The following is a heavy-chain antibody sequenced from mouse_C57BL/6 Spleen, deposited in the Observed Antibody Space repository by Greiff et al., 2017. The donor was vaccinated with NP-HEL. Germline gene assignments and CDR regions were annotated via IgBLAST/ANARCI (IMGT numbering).Heavy chain of an antibody. CDR1: GFTFSSYT. V-gene: IGHV5-9*01. CDR3: ARQRPYLPYAMDY. CDR2: ISGGGGNT. J-gene: IGHJ4*01. Sequence: DVHLVESGGGLVKPGGSLKLSCAASGFTFSSYTMSWVRQTPEKRLEWVATISGGGGNTYYPDSVKGRFTISRDNAKNTLYLQMSSLRSEDTALYYCARQRPYLPYAMDYWGQGTSVTVSS. D-gene: IGHD5-5*01.